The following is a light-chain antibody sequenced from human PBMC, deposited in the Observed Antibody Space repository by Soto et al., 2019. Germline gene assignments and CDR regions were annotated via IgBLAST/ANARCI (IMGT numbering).Light chain of an antibody. CDR3: SSYTSSSTRV. V-gene: IGLV2-14*03. Sequence: QSALTQPASVSGSPGQSITISCTGTSSDVGAYDYVSWYQQHPDNAPKLMIYEVSNRPSGVSNRFSGSKSVNTATLTISGLQADDEADYYCSSYTSSSTRVFGTGTKVTVL. CDR2: EVS. CDR1: SSDVGAYDY. J-gene: IGLJ1*01.